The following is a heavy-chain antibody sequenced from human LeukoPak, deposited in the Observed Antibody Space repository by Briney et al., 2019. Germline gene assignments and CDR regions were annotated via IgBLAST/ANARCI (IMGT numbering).Heavy chain of an antibody. CDR3: AKDIAPAAISGYFDL. CDR2: IRYDGSNK. J-gene: IGHJ2*01. V-gene: IGHV3-30*02. D-gene: IGHD2-2*01. CDR1: GFTFSSYG. Sequence: GGSLRLSCAASGFTFSSYGMHWVRRAPGKGLEWVAFIRYDGSNKYYADSVKGRFTISRDNSKNTLYLQMNSLRAEDTAVYYCAKDIAPAAISGYFDLWGRGTLVTVSS.